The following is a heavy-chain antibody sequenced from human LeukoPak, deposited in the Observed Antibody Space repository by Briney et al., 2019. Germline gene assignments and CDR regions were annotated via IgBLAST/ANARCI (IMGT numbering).Heavy chain of an antibody. CDR1: GFTFDDYA. V-gene: IGHV3-9*01. CDR2: ISWNSDNI. Sequence: RPGRSLRLSCAASGFTFDDYAMHWVRQAPGKGLEWVSGISWNSDNIGYADSVKGRFTISRDNAKNSLYLQMNSLRAEDTAVYYCARDDYGPRRYYYMDVWGKGTTVTVSS. D-gene: IGHD4-17*01. J-gene: IGHJ6*03. CDR3: ARDDYGPRRYYYMDV.